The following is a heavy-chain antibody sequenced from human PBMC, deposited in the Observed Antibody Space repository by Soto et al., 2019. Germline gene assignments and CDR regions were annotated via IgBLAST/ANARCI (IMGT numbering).Heavy chain of an antibody. V-gene: IGHV3-21*01. D-gene: IGHD6-13*01. CDR2: ISRTSSHI. J-gene: IGHJ6*02. CDR1: EFSFSTYN. CDR3: ARDPAADGYYGMDV. Sequence: EVQLVESGGGLVKPGGSLRLSCVASEFSFSTYNMNWVRQAPGEGLQWVSFISRTSSHIHYADSVQGRFTISRDNAKNSLYLEMNSLRAEYTAVYYCARDPAADGYYGMDVWGQGTTVTVSS.